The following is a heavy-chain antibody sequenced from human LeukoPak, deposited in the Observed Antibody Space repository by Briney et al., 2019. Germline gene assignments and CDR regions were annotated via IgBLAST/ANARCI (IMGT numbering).Heavy chain of an antibody. CDR1: GFTFSSYA. D-gene: IGHD3-22*01. CDR2: ISGSGGST. V-gene: IGHV3-23*01. CDR3: ATYSSLNRREFQY. J-gene: IGHJ1*01. Sequence: LAGGSLRLSCAASGFTFSSYAMSWVRQAPGKGLEWVSAISGSGGSTYYADSVKGRFTISRDNAKNSLYLQMNSLRAEDTAVYYCATYSSLNRREFQYWGQGTLLTVSS.